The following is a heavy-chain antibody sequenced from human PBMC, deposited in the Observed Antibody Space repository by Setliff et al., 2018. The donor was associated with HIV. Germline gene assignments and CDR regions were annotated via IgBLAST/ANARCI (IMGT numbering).Heavy chain of an antibody. Sequence: SETLSLTCTVSGGSISSSSYYWGWIRQPPGKGLEWIGSIYYSGSGYYNPSLKRRVTISLDTSKNQFSLNLSSVTAADTATYYCARGQYNSGYYGEPSSYYFDSWDQGTLVTVSS. CDR3: ARGQYNSGYYGEPSSYYFDS. CDR1: GGSISSSSYY. CDR2: IYYSGSG. V-gene: IGHV4-39*01. D-gene: IGHD5-12*01. J-gene: IGHJ4*02.